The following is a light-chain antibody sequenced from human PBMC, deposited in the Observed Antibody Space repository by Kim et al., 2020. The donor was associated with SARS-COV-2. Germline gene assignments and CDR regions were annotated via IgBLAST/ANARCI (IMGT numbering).Light chain of an antibody. CDR2: QDS. V-gene: IGLV3-1*01. CDR1: KLGDKY. J-gene: IGLJ2*01. CDR3: QAWDSSTAV. Sequence: SPGQTASITCSGDKLGDKYACWYQQKPGQSPVLVIYQDSKRPSGIPERFSGSNSGNTATLTISGTQAMDEADYYCQAWDSSTAVFGGGTQLTVL.